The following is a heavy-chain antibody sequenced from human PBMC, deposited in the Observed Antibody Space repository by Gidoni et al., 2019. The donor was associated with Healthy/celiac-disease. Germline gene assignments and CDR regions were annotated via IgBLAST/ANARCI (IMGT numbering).Heavy chain of an antibody. Sequence: EVQLVESGGGLIQPGGSLRLSCAASGFTVSSNYMSWVRQAPGKGLEWVSVIYSGGSTYYADSVKGRFTISRDNSKNTLYLQMNSLRAEDTAVYYCARDQFSDYGDWFFDYWGQGTLVTVSS. J-gene: IGHJ4*02. CDR1: GFTVSSNY. CDR3: ARDQFSDYGDWFFDY. V-gene: IGHV3-53*01. D-gene: IGHD4-17*01. CDR2: IYSGGST.